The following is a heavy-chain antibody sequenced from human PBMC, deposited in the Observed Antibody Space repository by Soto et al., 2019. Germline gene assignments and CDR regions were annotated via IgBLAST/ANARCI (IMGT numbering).Heavy chain of an antibody. V-gene: IGHV3-30*03. Sequence: QVQLVESGGGVVQPGRSLRLSCAASGFPFSSYGMHWVRQAPGKGLEWVAHISYDGSNKHYTDSVKGRFTISRHNSKNMLYLQMSSLRAEDTAVYYCAGGQSYFDYCGQGTRVSVSS. J-gene: IGHJ4*02. D-gene: IGHD2-15*01. CDR1: GFPFSSYG. CDR3: AGGQSYFDY. CDR2: ISYDGSNK.